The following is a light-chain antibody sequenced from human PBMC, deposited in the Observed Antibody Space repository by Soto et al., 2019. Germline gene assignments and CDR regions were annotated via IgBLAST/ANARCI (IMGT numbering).Light chain of an antibody. CDR2: SNN. CDR1: SSNIGSNT. V-gene: IGLV1-44*01. CDR3: ATWDDSLNGGV. Sequence: QSALTQPPSASGTPGQRVTISCSGSSSNIGSNTVNWYQQLPGTAPKLLIYSNNHRPSGVPDRFSGSRSGTSASLAISGLQSEDEADYYCATWDDSLNGGVFGGGTKLTVL. J-gene: IGLJ3*02.